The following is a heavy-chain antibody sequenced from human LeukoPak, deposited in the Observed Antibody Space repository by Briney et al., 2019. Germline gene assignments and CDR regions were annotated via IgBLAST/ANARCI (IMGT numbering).Heavy chain of an antibody. J-gene: IGHJ6*03. Sequence: GGSLRLSCAASGFTFSRHSINWVRQAPGKGLEWVSSISSSSSYIYYADSVKGRFTISRDNAKNTLYLQMNSLRAEDTAVYYCARVLSGRGSLYDYYYYMDVWGKGTTVTISS. CDR3: ARVLSGRGSLYDYYYYMDV. V-gene: IGHV3-21*04. D-gene: IGHD3-10*01. CDR1: GFTFSRHS. CDR2: ISSSSSYI.